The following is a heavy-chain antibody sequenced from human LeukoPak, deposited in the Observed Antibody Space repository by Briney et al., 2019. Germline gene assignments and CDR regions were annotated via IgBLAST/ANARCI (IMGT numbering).Heavy chain of an antibody. CDR1: GFTFSSYA. V-gene: IGHV3-23*01. D-gene: IGHD6-19*01. CDR2: ISGSGGST. J-gene: IGHJ4*02. Sequence: GXXLRLSCAASGFTFSSYAMSWVRQAPGKGLEWVSAISGSGGSTYYADSVKGRFTISRDNSKNTLYLQMSSLRAEDTAVYYCAKCGGWSQYYFDYWGQGTLDTVSS. CDR3: AKCGGWSQYYFDY.